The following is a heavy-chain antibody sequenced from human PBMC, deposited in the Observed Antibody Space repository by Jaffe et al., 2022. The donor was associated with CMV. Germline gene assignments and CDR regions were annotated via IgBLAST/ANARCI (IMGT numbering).Heavy chain of an antibody. Sequence: QVQLQESGPGLVKPSQTLSLTCTVSGGSISSGGYYWSWIRQHPGKGLEWIGYIYYSGSTYYNPSLKSRVTISVDTSKNQFSLKLSSVTAADTAVYYCARAVRAGYSYGSIFDYWGQGTLVTVSS. CDR3: ARAVRAGYSYGSIFDY. CDR2: IYYSGST. J-gene: IGHJ4*02. D-gene: IGHD5-18*01. CDR1: GGSISSGGYY. V-gene: IGHV4-31*03.